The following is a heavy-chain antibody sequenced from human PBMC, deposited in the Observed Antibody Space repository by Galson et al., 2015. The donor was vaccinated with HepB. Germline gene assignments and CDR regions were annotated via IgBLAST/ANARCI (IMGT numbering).Heavy chain of an antibody. CDR3: ARGPYYDFWSGYDSHMDV. CDR2: IIPILGIA. V-gene: IGHV1-69*04. D-gene: IGHD3-3*01. J-gene: IGHJ6*03. CDR1: GGTFSSYA. Sequence: SVKVSCKASGGTFSSYAISWVRQAPGQGLEWMGRIIPILGIANYAQKFQGRVTITADKSTSTAYMELSSLRSEDTAVYYCARGPYYDFWSGYDSHMDVWGKGTTVTVSS.